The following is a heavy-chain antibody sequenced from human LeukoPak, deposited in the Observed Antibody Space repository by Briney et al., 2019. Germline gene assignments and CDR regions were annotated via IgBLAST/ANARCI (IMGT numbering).Heavy chain of an antibody. CDR2: ISWNSGSI. CDR1: GFTFDDYA. D-gene: IGHD1-26*01. Sequence: PGGSLRLSCAASGFTFDDYAMHWVRQAPGKGLEWVSGISWNSGSIGYADSVKGRFTISRDNAKNSLYLQMNSLRAEDTALYYCAKDMNDLNSGSYFMTLGFDYWGQGTLVTVSS. V-gene: IGHV3-9*01. J-gene: IGHJ4*02. CDR3: AKDMNDLNSGSYFMTLGFDY.